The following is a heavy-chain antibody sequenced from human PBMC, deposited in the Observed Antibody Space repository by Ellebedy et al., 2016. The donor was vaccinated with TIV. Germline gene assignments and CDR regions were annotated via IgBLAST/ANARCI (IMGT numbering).Heavy chain of an antibody. CDR1: GYTFTHYG. CDR2: INPYNGNT. D-gene: IGHD3-16*01. CDR3: ARHLESRWLIHGGDY. V-gene: IGHV1-18*04. J-gene: IGHJ4*02. Sequence: AASVKVSCKASGYTFTHYGISWVRQAPGQGLEWMGWINPYNGNTTYAQKYQGRVTMTTDSSTRTSYIVLSSLTSDDTAIYYCARHLESRWLIHGGDYWGQGSLVTVSS.